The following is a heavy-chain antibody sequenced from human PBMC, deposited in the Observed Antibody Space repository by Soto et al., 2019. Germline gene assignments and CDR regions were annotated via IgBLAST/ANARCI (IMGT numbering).Heavy chain of an antibody. Sequence: GGCLRLSCAASGFTFDDYTMHWVRQAPGKGLEWVSLISWDGGSTYYAGSVKGRFTISRDNSKNSLYLQMNSLRSEDTGLYYCAKDMRGKWELLFYYGMDVWGQGTTVTVSS. J-gene: IGHJ6*02. CDR1: GFTFDDYT. CDR3: AKDMRGKWELLFYYGMDV. CDR2: ISWDGGST. V-gene: IGHV3-43*01. D-gene: IGHD1-26*01.